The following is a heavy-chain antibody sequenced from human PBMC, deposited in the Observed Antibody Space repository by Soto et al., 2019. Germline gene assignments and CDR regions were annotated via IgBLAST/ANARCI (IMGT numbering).Heavy chain of an antibody. Sequence: WGSLSLSCAASGFTFSSYAMSWVRQAPGKGLEWVSAISGSGGNTYYPDSVKGRFTISRDNSKNMLYLEMRALRADDAAIYYCAKKDNGYWRSDWFHPWRQGTPVTVSS. D-gene: IGHD6-25*01. CDR2: ISGSGGNT. CDR1: GFTFSSYA. CDR3: AKKDNGYWRSDWFHP. J-gene: IGHJ5*02. V-gene: IGHV3-23*01.